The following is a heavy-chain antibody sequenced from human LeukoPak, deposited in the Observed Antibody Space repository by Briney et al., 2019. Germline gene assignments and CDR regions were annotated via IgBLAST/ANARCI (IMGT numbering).Heavy chain of an antibody. CDR1: GGSFSGYY. V-gene: IGHV4-34*01. D-gene: IGHD3-16*02. J-gene: IGHJ4*02. Sequence: PSETLSLTCAVYGGSFSGYYWSWIRQPPGEGLEWIGEINHSGSTNYNPPLTSLVTISVDTSKNQFSLRLSSVAAADAAVYYCARVSSVITFGGVIFTHFDYWGQVTLVTVSS. CDR3: ARVSSVITFGGVIFTHFDY. CDR2: INHSGST.